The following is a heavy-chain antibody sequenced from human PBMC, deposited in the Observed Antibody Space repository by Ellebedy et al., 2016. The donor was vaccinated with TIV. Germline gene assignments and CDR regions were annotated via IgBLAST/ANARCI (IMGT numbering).Heavy chain of an antibody. CDR2: IWFDGSKE. J-gene: IGHJ4*02. V-gene: IGHV3-33*01. CDR1: GFTFGRYG. CDR3: ARPSYQLLSYYFDS. Sequence: PGGSLRLSCAASGFTFGRYGMHWVRQAPGKGLEWVAVIWFDGSKEFYADSVKGRFTISRDDSKNEVFLQMSSLRAEDTGVYYCARPSYQLLSYYFDSWGQGTPVTVSS. D-gene: IGHD2-2*01.